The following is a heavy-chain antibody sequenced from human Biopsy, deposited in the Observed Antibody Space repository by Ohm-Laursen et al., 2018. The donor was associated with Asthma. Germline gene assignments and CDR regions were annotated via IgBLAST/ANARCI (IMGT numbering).Heavy chain of an antibody. Sequence: SLRLSCAASGFSFSNYGMHWVRQAPGKGLEWVAVISFDGSNKYYADFVKGRFTISRDDSKDTLYLQVNSLRGDDTAVYYCARGKTWGRSYYFDYWGQGTLVTVSS. CDR2: ISFDGSNK. V-gene: IGHV3-30*03. D-gene: IGHD6-6*01. J-gene: IGHJ4*02. CDR3: ARGKTWGRSYYFDY. CDR1: GFSFSNYG.